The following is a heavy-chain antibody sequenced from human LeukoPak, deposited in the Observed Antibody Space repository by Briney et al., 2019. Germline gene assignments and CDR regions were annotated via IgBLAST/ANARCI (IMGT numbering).Heavy chain of an antibody. J-gene: IGHJ5*02. CDR2: ISGSGGGI. V-gene: IGHV3-23*01. Sequence: GGSLRLSCAASGFTFSSYAMSWVRQAPGKGLEWVSVISGSGGGIYYADSVKGRFTISRDNSKKTLYVHMNNVRAEDTAVYYCAKMGQAGATRWFDPWGQGTLVTVSS. CDR3: AKMGQAGATRWFDP. CDR1: GFTFSSYA. D-gene: IGHD1-26*01.